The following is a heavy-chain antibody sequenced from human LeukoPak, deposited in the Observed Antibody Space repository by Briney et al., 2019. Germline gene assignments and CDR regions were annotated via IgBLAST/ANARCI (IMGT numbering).Heavy chain of an antibody. CDR1: GFTFSSYS. D-gene: IGHD3-16*02. J-gene: IGHJ5*02. Sequence: TGGSLRLSCAASGFTFSSYSMTWVRQAPGKGLEWFSSISSSSSYIYYADSVKGRFTISRDNAKNSLYLQMNSLRAEDTAVYYCARDFLPKPDYDYVWGSYRFNWFDPWGQGTLVTVSS. CDR3: ARDFLPKPDYDYVWGSYRFNWFDP. V-gene: IGHV3-21*01. CDR2: ISSSSSYI.